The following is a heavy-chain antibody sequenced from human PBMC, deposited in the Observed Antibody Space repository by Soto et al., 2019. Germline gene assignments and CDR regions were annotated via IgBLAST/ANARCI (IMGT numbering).Heavy chain of an antibody. D-gene: IGHD2-2*03. CDR2: ISGSGGST. CDR3: ASGYCSSTSCYGYYYMDG. J-gene: IGHJ6*03. CDR1: GFTFSSYA. V-gene: IGHV3-23*01. Sequence: PGGSLRLSCAASGFTFSSYAMSWVRQAPGKGLEWVSAISGSGGSTYYADSVKGRFTISRDNSKNSLYLQMNSLRAEDTAVYYCASGYCSSTSCYGYYYMDGWGKGTTVTVAS.